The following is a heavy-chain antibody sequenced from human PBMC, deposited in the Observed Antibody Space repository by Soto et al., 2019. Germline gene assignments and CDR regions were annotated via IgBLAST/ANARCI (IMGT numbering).Heavy chain of an antibody. V-gene: IGHV1-8*01. J-gene: IGHJ3*02. CDR1: GYTFTSYD. CDR3: ARDTSKISMINAFDI. Sequence: ASVKVSCKASGYTFTSYDINWVRQATGQVLEWMGLMNPNSGNTVYAQKFQGRVTMTRNTSISTAYMELSSLRSEDTAVYYCARDTSKISMINAFDIGGQGTMVTVSS. CDR2: MNPNSGNT. D-gene: IGHD3-22*01.